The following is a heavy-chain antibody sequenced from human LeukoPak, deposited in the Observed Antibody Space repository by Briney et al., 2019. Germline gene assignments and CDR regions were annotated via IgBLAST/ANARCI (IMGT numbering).Heavy chain of an antibody. CDR3: ASGLYGDYGLRDAFDI. D-gene: IGHD4-17*01. Sequence: PSETLSLTCAVSGGSISSSNWWSWVRQPPGKGLVESGESYHSGSTNYNPSLKSRVTISVDKSKPQSSPKLSSVTAADTAVYYCASGLYGDYGLRDAFDIWGQGTMVTVSS. CDR1: GGSISSSNW. CDR2: SYHSGST. V-gene: IGHV4-4*02. J-gene: IGHJ3*02.